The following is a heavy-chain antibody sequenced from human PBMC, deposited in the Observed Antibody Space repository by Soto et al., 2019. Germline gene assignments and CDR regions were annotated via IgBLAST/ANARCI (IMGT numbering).Heavy chain of an antibody. CDR3: AAPVQKRELPRDYYYYGMDV. D-gene: IGHD1-26*01. CDR1: GFTFTSSA. J-gene: IGHJ6*02. CDR2: IVVGSGNT. Sequence: QMQLVQSGPEVKKPGTSVKVSCKASGFTFTSSAVQWVRQARGQRLEWIGWIVVGSGNTNYAQKFQERVTITRDMSTSTAYMELRSLRSEDTAVYYCAAPVQKRELPRDYYYYGMDVWGQGTTVTVSS. V-gene: IGHV1-58*01.